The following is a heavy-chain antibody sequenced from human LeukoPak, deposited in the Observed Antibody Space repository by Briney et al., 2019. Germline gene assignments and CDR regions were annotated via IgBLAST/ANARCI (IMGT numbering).Heavy chain of an antibody. V-gene: IGHV3-7*01. Sequence: GGSLRLSCAGSGFSISNYWMSWVRQAPGKGLEWVANIKQAESERFYVDSVKDRFIISRENAENSVYLQMNSLRDEDTAVYYCARERAVNGWTSAHFDYWGQGTLVTVSS. CDR1: GFSISNYW. CDR3: ARERAVNGWTSAHFDY. J-gene: IGHJ4*02. CDR2: IKQAESER. D-gene: IGHD6-19*01.